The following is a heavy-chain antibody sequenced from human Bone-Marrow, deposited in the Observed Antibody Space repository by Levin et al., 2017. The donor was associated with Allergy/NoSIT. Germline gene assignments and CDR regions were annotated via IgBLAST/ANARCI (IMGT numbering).Heavy chain of an antibody. CDR1: GFTFRNAW. D-gene: IGHD6-25*01. J-gene: IGHJ3*02. CDR2: IKSKSKGETT. CDR3: TIDIGDSGVVVNGLDGFDI. V-gene: IGHV3-15*01. Sequence: GGSLRLSCGASGFTFRNAWMSWVRQAPGKGLEWVGRIKSKSKGETTDYAASVKGRFTISRDDSKHTLHLEMNSLTTEDTGVYYCTIDIGDSGVVVNGLDGFDIWGQGTMVTVSS.